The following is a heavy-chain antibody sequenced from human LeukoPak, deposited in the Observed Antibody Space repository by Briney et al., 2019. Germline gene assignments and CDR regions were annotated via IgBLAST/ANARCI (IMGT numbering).Heavy chain of an antibody. CDR1: AYSFTSYW. CDR3: ARTAGPFLEYGFDY. J-gene: IGHJ4*02. V-gene: IGHV5-51*01. CDR2: VYPGDSDT. D-gene: IGHD3-3*01. Sequence: GESLQISCKGSAYSFTSYWIGWVRQLPGQGLERMGIVYPGDSDTRYSPSFQGQVTISADKSISTAYLQWSSLKASDTAMYYCARTAGPFLEYGFDYWGQGTLVTVSS.